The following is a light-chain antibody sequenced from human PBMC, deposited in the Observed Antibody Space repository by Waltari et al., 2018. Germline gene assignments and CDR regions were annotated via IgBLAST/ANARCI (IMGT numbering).Light chain of an antibody. CDR1: QSVSSSY. J-gene: IGKJ4*01. Sequence: EIVLTQSPGTLSLSPGERATLSCRASQSVSSSYLAWYQKNHGQAPRLLIYGASSRATGIPDRFSGSGSGTDFTLTISRLEPEDFAVYYCQQYGSSPLLTFGGGTKVEIK. CDR2: GAS. V-gene: IGKV3-20*01. CDR3: QQYGSSPLLT.